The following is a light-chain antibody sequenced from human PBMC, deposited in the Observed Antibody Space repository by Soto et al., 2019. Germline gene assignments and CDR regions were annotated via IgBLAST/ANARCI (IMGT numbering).Light chain of an antibody. J-gene: IGKJ1*01. CDR2: GAS. V-gene: IGKV3-15*01. Sequence: ETVMTQSVVTLSVSPGERATLSCRASQSVSTNLAWYQQKPGQAPRLLIYGASTRATGIPARFSGSGSGTEFTLTISSLQSEDFAVYYCQQYNNWPPWTFGRGTKVEIK. CDR1: QSVSTN. CDR3: QQYNNWPPWT.